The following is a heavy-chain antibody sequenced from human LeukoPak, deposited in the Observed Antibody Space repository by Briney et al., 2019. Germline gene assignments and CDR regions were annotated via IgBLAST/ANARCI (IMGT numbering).Heavy chain of an antibody. Sequence: ASVTVSCKASGYTFTSYGLSWVRQAPGQGLEWMGWISPYNDNTNYAQKLQGRVTMTTDTSTSTAYMELRSLRSDDTAVYYCARGGNSGWRTPNDDYWGQGTLVTVSS. CDR2: ISPYNDNT. CDR3: ARGGNSGWRTPNDDY. J-gene: IGHJ4*02. CDR1: GYTFTSYG. V-gene: IGHV1-18*01. D-gene: IGHD6-19*01.